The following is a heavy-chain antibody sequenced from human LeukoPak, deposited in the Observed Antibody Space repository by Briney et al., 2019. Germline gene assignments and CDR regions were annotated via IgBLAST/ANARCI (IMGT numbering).Heavy chain of an antibody. D-gene: IGHD1-26*01. J-gene: IGHJ4*02. V-gene: IGHV3-23*01. CDR1: GFTFSNYG. Sequence: PGGSLRLSCAASGFTFSNYGMSWVRQAPGKGLEWVSAISGSGGSPYYADSVKGRFTISRDNSKNTLYLQMHSLRADDTAIYYCAKDFGGSYRYWGQGTLVTVSS. CDR3: AKDFGGSYRY. CDR2: ISGSGGSP.